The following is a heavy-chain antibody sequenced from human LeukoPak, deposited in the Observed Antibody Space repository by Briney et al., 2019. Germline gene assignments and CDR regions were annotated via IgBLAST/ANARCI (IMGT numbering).Heavy chain of an antibody. Sequence: SQTLSLTCAISGDSVSSNSAAWNWIRQSPSRGLEWLGRTYYRSKWYNDYAVSVKSRITINPDTSKNQFSLQLNSVNPEDTAVYYCARAEVFYYDSSGLHFDYWGQGTLVTVSS. CDR2: TYYRSKWYN. CDR1: GDSVSSNSAA. J-gene: IGHJ4*02. V-gene: IGHV6-1*01. CDR3: ARAEVFYYDSSGLHFDY. D-gene: IGHD3-22*01.